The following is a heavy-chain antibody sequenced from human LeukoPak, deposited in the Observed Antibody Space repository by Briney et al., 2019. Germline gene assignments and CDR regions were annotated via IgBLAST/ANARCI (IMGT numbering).Heavy chain of an antibody. CDR1: GFTFSSYA. V-gene: IGHV3-30-3*01. D-gene: IGHD2-15*01. Sequence: GGSLRLSCAASGFTFSSYAMHWVRQAPGKGLEWVAVISYDGSNKYYADSVKGRFTISRDNSKNTLYLQMNSLRAEDTAVYYCARDPPTSGYYFDYWGQGTLVTVSS. CDR2: ISYDGSNK. J-gene: IGHJ4*02. CDR3: ARDPPTSGYYFDY.